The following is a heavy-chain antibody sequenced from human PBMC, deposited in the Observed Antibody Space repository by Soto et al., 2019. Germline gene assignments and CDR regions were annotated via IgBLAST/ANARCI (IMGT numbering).Heavy chain of an antibody. J-gene: IGHJ4*02. CDR2: ISASGGAT. D-gene: IGHD3-16*01. V-gene: IGHV3-23*01. Sequence: GGSLRLSWAASGFACSSSARTWVRQAPGKGLEWVSSISASGGATYYTDSVKGRFTVSRHNSMNTLYLQMNSLRAEDTALYYCAKELSYNWGRLFAYWGKGPLVPVSS. CDR1: GFACSSSA. CDR3: AKELSYNWGRLFAY.